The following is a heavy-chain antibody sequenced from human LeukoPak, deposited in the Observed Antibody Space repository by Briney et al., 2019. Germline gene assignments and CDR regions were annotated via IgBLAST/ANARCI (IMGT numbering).Heavy chain of an antibody. CDR1: GGSFSGYY. Sequence: PSETLSLTCAVYGGSFSGYYWSWIRQHPGKGLEWIGYIYYSGSTYYNPSLKSRLTMSVDTSKNQFSLKLSSVTAADTAVYFCAGAVSTNAIDYWGQGTLVTVSS. CDR3: AGAVSTNAIDY. V-gene: IGHV4-31*11. CDR2: IYYSGST. J-gene: IGHJ4*02. D-gene: IGHD1-1*01.